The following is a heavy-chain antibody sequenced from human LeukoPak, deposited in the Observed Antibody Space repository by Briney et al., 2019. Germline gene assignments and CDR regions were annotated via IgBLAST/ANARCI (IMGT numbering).Heavy chain of an antibody. Sequence: PGGSLRLSCAASGFTFSSYSMNWVRQAPGKGLEWVSSISSSSSYIYYADSVKGRFTISRDNAKNSLYLQMNSLRAEDTAVYYCAREGWGYCTNGVCYSDYWGQGTLVTVSS. CDR1: GFTFSSYS. D-gene: IGHD2-8*01. CDR3: AREGWGYCTNGVCYSDY. V-gene: IGHV3-21*01. CDR2: ISSSSSYI. J-gene: IGHJ4*02.